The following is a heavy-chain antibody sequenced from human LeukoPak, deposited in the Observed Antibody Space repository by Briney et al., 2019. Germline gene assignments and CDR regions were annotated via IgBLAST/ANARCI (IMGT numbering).Heavy chain of an antibody. Sequence: PGGSLRLSCTASGFTFSSYGMHWVRQAPGKGLEWVAIIQYDGSNKYYVDSVQGRFTISRDNSKNTVYLQMDSLRTEDTAVYYCARDLSRYSYGSLDYWGQGTLVTVSS. CDR1: GFTFSSYG. V-gene: IGHV3-30*02. J-gene: IGHJ4*02. D-gene: IGHD5-18*01. CDR2: IQYDGSNK. CDR3: ARDLSRYSYGSLDY.